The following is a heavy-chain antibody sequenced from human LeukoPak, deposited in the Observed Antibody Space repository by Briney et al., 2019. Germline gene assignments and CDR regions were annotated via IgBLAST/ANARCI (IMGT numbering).Heavy chain of an antibody. J-gene: IGHJ4*02. D-gene: IGHD2-21*02. CDR1: GFTFSNYL. CDR3: AREKVTATRSFFDY. V-gene: IGHV3-7*05. Sequence: GGSLRLSCAASGFTFSNYLMTWVRQAPGKWLEWVANIKPDGSEKYYVDSVKGRFTISRDNAKNSLYLQMNSLRADDTAVYYCAREKVTATRSFFDYWGQGTLVTVSS. CDR2: IKPDGSEK.